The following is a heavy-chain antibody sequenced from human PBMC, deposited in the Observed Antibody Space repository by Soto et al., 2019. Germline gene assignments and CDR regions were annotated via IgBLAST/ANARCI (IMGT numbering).Heavy chain of an antibody. CDR2: IYWDHDK. D-gene: IGHD3-16*01. V-gene: IGHV2-5*02. Sequence: QITLKESGPTLAKPTQPLTLTCTFSGLSLSTCGVGVGWIRQPPGKPMKWLTLIYWDHDKPYSPSLKIRPTISKDTSKNQVVPTRTDMNPVDTATYYCAHIRRGSYFDYWGQGTLVTVSS. J-gene: IGHJ4*02. CDR1: GLSLSTCGVG. CDR3: AHIRRGSYFDY.